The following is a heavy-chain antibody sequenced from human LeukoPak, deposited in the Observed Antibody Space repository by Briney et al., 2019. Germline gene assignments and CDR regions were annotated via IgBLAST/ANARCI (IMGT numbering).Heavy chain of an antibody. V-gene: IGHV1-69*05. CDR1: GYTFTSYD. CDR2: IIPIFGTA. D-gene: IGHD6-13*01. CDR3: ATVDAAGGNYFDY. J-gene: IGHJ4*02. Sequence: SVKVSCKASGYTFTSYDINWVRQATGQGLEWMGGIIPIFGTANYAQKFQGRVTITTDESTSTAYMELSSLRSEDTAVYYCATVDAAGGNYFDYWGQGTLVTVSS.